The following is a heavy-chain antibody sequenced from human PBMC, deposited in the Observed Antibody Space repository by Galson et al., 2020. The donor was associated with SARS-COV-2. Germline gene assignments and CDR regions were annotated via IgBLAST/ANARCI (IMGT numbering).Heavy chain of an antibody. CDR3: VKVGYYYDSSGYYYYFYYMDV. CDR2: ISYDGSNK. Sequence: GESLKISCAASGFTFSSYAMHWVRQAPGKGLEWVAVISYDGSNKYYAASVKGRFTISRDNSKNTLYLQMNSLRAEDTAVYYCVKVGYYYDSSGYYYYFYYMDVWGKGTTVTVSS. D-gene: IGHD3-22*01. CDR1: GFTFSSYA. V-gene: IGHV3-30*01. J-gene: IGHJ6*03.